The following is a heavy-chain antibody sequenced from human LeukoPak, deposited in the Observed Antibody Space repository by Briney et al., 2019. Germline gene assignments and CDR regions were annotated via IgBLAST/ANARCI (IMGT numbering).Heavy chain of an antibody. J-gene: IGHJ6*02. D-gene: IGHD2-2*01. CDR3: AREGQLLHGMDV. CDR2: INPNSGGT. CDR1: GYTFTGYY. Sequence: ASVKVSCKASGYTFTGYYMHWVRLAPGQGLEWMGWINPNSGGTNYAQKFQGRVTMTRDTSISTAYMELSRLRSDDTAVYYCAREGQLLHGMDVWGQGTTVTVSS. V-gene: IGHV1-2*02.